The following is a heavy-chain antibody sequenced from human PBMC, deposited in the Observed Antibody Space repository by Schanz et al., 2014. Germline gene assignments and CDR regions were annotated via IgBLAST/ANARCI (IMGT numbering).Heavy chain of an antibody. CDR2: INPSGGST. J-gene: IGHJ6*02. CDR3: VRDAGWAFGDYHGMDV. CDR1: GYTFTSYY. Sequence: QVQLVQSGAEVKKPGASVKVSCEASGYTFTSYYIHWFRQAPGQGLEWMGIINPSGGSTSYAQKFQGRVTMTTDTSTSTAYMELRSLISDDTAVYYCVRDAGWAFGDYHGMDVWGRGTSVTVSS. V-gene: IGHV1-46*01. D-gene: IGHD3-10*01.